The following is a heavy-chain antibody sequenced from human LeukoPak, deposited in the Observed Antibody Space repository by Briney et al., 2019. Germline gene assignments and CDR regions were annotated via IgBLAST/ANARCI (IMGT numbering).Heavy chain of an antibody. Sequence: GGSLRLSCAASGFTISSYAMSWVRQAPGKGLEWVSGISGSGGSTYYADSVKGRFTISRDNSKNTLYLQMNSLRVEDTAVYNCAKAGGQWLVNIDYWGQGTLVTVSS. CDR1: GFTISSYA. CDR3: AKAGGQWLVNIDY. D-gene: IGHD6-19*01. J-gene: IGHJ4*02. CDR2: ISGSGGST. V-gene: IGHV3-23*01.